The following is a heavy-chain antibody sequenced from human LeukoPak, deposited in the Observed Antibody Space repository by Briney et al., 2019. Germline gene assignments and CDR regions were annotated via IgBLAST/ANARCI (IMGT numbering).Heavy chain of an antibody. J-gene: IGHJ5*02. CDR3: ARDAFKDIVVVPAARLYNWFDP. CDR1: GFTFSNYW. Sequence: GGSLRLSCAAAGFTFSNYWMHWVRQAPGKGLVWVSRINSDGSSTSYADSVKGRFTISRDNAKNTLYLQMNSLRAEDTAVYYCARDAFKDIVVVPAARLYNWFDPWGQGTLVTVSS. V-gene: IGHV3-74*01. D-gene: IGHD2-2*01. CDR2: INSDGSST.